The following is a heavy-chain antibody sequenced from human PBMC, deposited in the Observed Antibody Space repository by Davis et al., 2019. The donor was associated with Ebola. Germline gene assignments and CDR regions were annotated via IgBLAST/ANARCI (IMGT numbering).Heavy chain of an antibody. CDR3: ARPSSSRHNDAFDI. CDR1: GYGFADYW. J-gene: IGHJ3*02. CDR2: IYAGDSDT. V-gene: IGHV5-51*01. D-gene: IGHD6-13*01. Sequence: GESLKISCKGSGYGFADYWIAWVRQTPGKGLEWMGIIYAGDSDTRYSPSFQGQVTISADKSISTAYLQWSSLKASDTAMYYCARPSSSRHNDAFDIWGQGTMVTVSS.